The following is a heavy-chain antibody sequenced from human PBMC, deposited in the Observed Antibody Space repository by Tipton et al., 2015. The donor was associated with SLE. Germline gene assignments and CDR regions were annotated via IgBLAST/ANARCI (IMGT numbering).Heavy chain of an antibody. Sequence: SLRLSCAASGFIFSSYGMSWVRQAPGKGLEWVANIKQDGSEKYYVDSVKGRFTISRDNAKNSLYLQMNSLRADDTAVYYCARDFIPWPIDDWGQGTLVTVSS. CDR3: ARDFIPWPIDD. J-gene: IGHJ4*02. D-gene: IGHD2-2*02. V-gene: IGHV3-7*03. CDR2: IKQDGSEK. CDR1: GFIFSSYG.